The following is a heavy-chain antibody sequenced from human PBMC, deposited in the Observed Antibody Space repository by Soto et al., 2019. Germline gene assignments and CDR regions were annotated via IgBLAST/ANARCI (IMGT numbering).Heavy chain of an antibody. CDR2: INPNSGGT. V-gene: IGHV1-2*04. Sequence: ASVKVSCKASGYTFTGYYMHWVRRAPGQGLEWMGWINPNSGGTNYAQKFQGWVTMTRDTSISTAYMELSRLRSDDTAVYYCARASGDSSSWYWFDPWGQGTLVTVSS. CDR1: GYTFTGYY. D-gene: IGHD6-13*01. J-gene: IGHJ5*02. CDR3: ARASGDSSSWYWFDP.